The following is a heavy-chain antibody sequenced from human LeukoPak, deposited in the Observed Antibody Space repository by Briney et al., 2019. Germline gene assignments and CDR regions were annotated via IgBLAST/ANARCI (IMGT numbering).Heavy chain of an antibody. D-gene: IGHD6-6*01. Sequence: GGSLRLSCAASGFTFSSYSMNWVRQAPGKGLEWVSSISSSSSYIYYADSVKGRFTISRDNAKNSLYLQMNSLRAEDTAVYYCARDPRTYSSSSGGDYWGQGTQVTVSS. V-gene: IGHV3-21*01. CDR3: ARDPRTYSSSSGGDY. CDR2: ISSSSSYI. J-gene: IGHJ4*02. CDR1: GFTFSSYS.